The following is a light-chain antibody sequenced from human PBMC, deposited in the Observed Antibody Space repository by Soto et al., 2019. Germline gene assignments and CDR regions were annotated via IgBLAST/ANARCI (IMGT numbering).Light chain of an antibody. J-gene: IGLJ1*01. CDR1: SSNIGSNY. V-gene: IGLV1-47*01. CDR3: AAWDVSLSGYV. Sequence: QSVLNQPPSASGTPGQRVTISCSGSSSNIGSNYVYWYQQLPGTAPKLLIYRNNQRPSGVPDRFSGSKSGTSASLAISGLRSEDEADYYCAAWDVSLSGYVFGTGTKVTVL. CDR2: RNN.